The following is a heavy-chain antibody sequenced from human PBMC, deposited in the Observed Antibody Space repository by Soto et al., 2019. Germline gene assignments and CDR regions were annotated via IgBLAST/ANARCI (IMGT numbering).Heavy chain of an antibody. D-gene: IGHD2-15*01. CDR1: VFTFSSYS. J-gene: IGHJ6*02. V-gene: IGHV3-21*01. Sequence: WWSLRLSCSASVFTFSSYSMNWFRQAPGKGLEWVSSISSSSSYIYYADSVKGRFTISRDNAKNSLYLQMNSLRAEDTAVYYCARYRSRWYPRYYYGMGVWGQGTTVTVSS. CDR3: ARYRSRWYPRYYYGMGV. CDR2: ISSSSSYI.